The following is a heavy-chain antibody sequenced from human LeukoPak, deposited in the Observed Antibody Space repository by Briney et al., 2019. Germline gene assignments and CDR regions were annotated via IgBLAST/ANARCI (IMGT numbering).Heavy chain of an antibody. CDR2: ISAYNGNT. D-gene: IGHD2-2*02. Sequence: ASVKVSCKASGYTFTSYGISWVRQAPGQGLEWMGWISAYNGNTNYAQKLQGRVTMTTDTSTSTAYMELRSLRSDDTAVYYCARGEKYCSSTSCYMRYWGQGTLVTVSS. J-gene: IGHJ4*02. CDR1: GYTFTSYG. CDR3: ARGEKYCSSTSCYMRY. V-gene: IGHV1-18*01.